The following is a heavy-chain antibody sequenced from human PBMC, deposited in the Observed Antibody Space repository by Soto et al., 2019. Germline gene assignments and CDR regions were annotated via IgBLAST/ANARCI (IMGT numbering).Heavy chain of an antibody. CDR2: ISYDGSNK. D-gene: IGHD5-18*01. CDR1: GFTFSSYG. J-gene: IGHJ6*02. CDR3: AKEGQFGQLWLSYYYGMDV. Sequence: GGSLSLSCAASGFTFSSYGMHWVRQAPGKGLEWVAVISYDGSNKYYADSVKGRFTISRDNSKNTLYLQMNSLRAEDTAVYYCAKEGQFGQLWLSYYYGMDVWGQGTTVTVSS. V-gene: IGHV3-30*18.